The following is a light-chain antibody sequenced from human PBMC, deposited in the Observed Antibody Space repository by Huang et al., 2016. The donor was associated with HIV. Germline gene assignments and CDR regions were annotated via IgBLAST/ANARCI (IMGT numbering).Light chain of an antibody. CDR1: QSVDIY. CDR2: GAS. Sequence: EIVLTQSPGTLSLSPGERATLSCRASQSVDIYLAWYQQKPGQAPRLLIYGASTRVTGIPDRFSGGGSGTDFTLSISRLEPEDFAVYYWQQYERPPDTFGPGTKVNIK. V-gene: IGKV3-20*01. J-gene: IGKJ3*01. CDR3: QQYERPPDT.